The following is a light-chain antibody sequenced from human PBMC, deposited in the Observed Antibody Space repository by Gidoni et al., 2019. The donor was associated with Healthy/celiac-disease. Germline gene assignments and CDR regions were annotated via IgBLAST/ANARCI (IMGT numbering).Light chain of an antibody. Sequence: DIQMTQSPSSLSASVGDRVTITCQASQDISNYLNWYQQKPGKAPKLLIYDASNLETGVPSRFSESGSGTDFTFTISSLQPEDIATYYCQQYDNLGLTFGGGTKVEIK. J-gene: IGKJ4*01. CDR2: DAS. CDR3: QQYDNLGLT. CDR1: QDISNY. V-gene: IGKV1-33*01.